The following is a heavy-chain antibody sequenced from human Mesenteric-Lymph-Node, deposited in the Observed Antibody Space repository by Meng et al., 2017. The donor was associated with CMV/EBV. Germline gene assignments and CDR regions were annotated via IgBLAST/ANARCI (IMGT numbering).Heavy chain of an antibody. J-gene: IGHJ4*02. CDR3: ARGHASGTYSDYFDF. CDR2: ISQAGST. CDR1: GGSPSGNY. D-gene: IGHD3-10*01. Sequence: VSGGSPSGNYWNWIRQSPGKGLEWIAEISQAGSTKYSPSLKSRAALSVDTSKNEFSLKMTSLTAADSGIYYCARGHASGTYSDYFDFWGQGLLVTVSS. V-gene: IGHV4-34*01.